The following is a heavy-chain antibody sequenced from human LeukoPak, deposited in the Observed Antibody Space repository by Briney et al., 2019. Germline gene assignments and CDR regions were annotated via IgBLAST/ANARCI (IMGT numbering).Heavy chain of an antibody. CDR3: ARSSSWFSGSLDAFDI. Sequence: GGSLRLSCAASGFTFSSNYMSWVRQAPGKGLEWVSVIYSGGSTYYADSVKGRFTISRDNSKNTLYLQMNSLRAEDTAVYYCARSSSWFSGSLDAFDIWGQGTMVTVSS. CDR1: GFTFSSNY. V-gene: IGHV3-66*01. J-gene: IGHJ3*02. CDR2: IYSGGST. D-gene: IGHD6-13*01.